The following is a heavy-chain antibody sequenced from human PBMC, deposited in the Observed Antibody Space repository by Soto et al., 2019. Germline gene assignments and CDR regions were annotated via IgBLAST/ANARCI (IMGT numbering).Heavy chain of an antibody. J-gene: IGHJ4*02. CDR3: VNMMIARGAFDF. Sequence: SLRLSCSASGFAFSSYAMHWVRQTPGKGLEYVSAISPQGGSAYYADSVKGRFTISRDDSKNTVYLQMSSLRPDDTAVYYCVNMMIARGAFDFWGQGTLVTVSS. CDR1: GFAFSSYA. CDR2: ISPQGGSA. D-gene: IGHD2-21*01. V-gene: IGHV3-64D*06.